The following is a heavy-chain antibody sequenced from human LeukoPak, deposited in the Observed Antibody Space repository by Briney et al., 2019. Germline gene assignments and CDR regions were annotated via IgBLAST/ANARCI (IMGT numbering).Heavy chain of an antibody. CDR1: GFTFSSYA. Sequence: GGSLRLSCSASGFTFSSYAMHWVRQAPGKGLEYVSAISSNGGSTYYADSVKGRFTISRDNSKNTLYLQMSSLRAEDTAVYYCALRPAPDIQLWSGVDAFDIWGQGTMVTVSS. CDR3: ALRPAPDIQLWSGVDAFDI. J-gene: IGHJ3*02. V-gene: IGHV3-64D*09. D-gene: IGHD5-18*01. CDR2: ISSNGGST.